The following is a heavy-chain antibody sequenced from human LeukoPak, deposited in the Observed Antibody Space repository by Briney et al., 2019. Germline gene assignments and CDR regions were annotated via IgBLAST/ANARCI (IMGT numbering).Heavy chain of an antibody. J-gene: IGHJ4*02. CDR2: IYYSGST. D-gene: IGHD6-13*01. Sequence: PSETLSLTCTVSGGSISSISYYWGWIRQPPGKGLEWIGSIYYSGSTYYNPSLKSRVTISADRSKNQFSLKLSSVTAADTAVYYCARHPGGGSSRRYFDYWGQGTLVTVSS. CDR3: ARHPGGGSSRRYFDY. CDR1: GGSISSISYY. V-gene: IGHV4-39*01.